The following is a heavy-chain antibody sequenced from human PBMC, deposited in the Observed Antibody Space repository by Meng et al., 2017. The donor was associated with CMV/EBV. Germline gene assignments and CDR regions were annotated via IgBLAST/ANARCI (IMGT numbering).Heavy chain of an antibody. V-gene: IGHV3-30*02. D-gene: IGHD2-8*01. J-gene: IGHJ4*02. CDR3: AKDLYYSFDY. CDR1: GFNFSSSA. CDR2: IAHDGSAK. Sequence: QVRLGDVGGGWIQPGGPLGLSCAASGFNFSSSAMHWVRQPPGKGLEWVSFIAHDGSAKTYTDSVKGRFTISRDDSENTVYLEMNSLRVEDTAVYYCAKDLYYSFDYWGQGTLVTVSS.